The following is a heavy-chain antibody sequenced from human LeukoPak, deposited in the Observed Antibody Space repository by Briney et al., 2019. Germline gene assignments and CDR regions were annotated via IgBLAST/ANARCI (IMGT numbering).Heavy chain of an antibody. D-gene: IGHD5-18*01. CDR2: ISHDGSNK. CDR1: ALAFSDHG. CDR3: ARDRGYSCGY. Sequence: TGGSLRLSCAASALAFSDHGMHWVRQAPGKGLEWVAVISHDGSNKYYADSVKGRFTISRDNSKNTLYLQMNSLRAEDTAVYYCARDRGYSCGYWGQGTLVTVSS. J-gene: IGHJ4*02. V-gene: IGHV3-30*03.